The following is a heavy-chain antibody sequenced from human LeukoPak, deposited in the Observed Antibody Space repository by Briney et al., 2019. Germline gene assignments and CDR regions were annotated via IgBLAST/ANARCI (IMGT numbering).Heavy chain of an antibody. D-gene: IGHD3-22*01. CDR1: GGSISGSSYY. Sequence: PSETLSLTCTVSGGSISGSSYYWGWIRQPPGKGLEWIGTIYYSGSTYYNPSLKSRVTISVDTSKNQFSLKLSSVTAADTAVYYCTCGYYSRGDYWGQGTLVTVSS. J-gene: IGHJ4*02. V-gene: IGHV4-39*01. CDR3: TCGYYSRGDY. CDR2: IYYSGST.